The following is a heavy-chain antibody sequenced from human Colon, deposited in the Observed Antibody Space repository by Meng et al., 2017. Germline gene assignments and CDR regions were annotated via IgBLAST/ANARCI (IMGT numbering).Heavy chain of an antibody. CDR1: GGSISSSNY. CDR3: ARHGGWHFDY. V-gene: IGHV4-4*02. D-gene: IGHD6-19*01. CDR2: IYLSGSP. J-gene: IGHJ4*02. Sequence: QARCPGRGRPSGTLPLTSVVSGGSISSSNYWSWVRQPPGKGLEWIGQIYLSGSPSYNPSLESRVTISVDKSKNQLSLRLTSVTAADTAIYYCARHGGWHFDYWGQGTLVTVSS.